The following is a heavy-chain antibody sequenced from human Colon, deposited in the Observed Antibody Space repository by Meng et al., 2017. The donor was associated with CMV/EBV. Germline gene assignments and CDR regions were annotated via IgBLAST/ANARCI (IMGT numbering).Heavy chain of an antibody. D-gene: IGHD4/OR15-4a*01. V-gene: IGHV1-46*02. J-gene: IGHJ4*02. Sequence: SGYTLNNYCLHWVRQAPGQGLEWMGIIDPGADSTTSAQHFQGRVTMTKDTSTSTVYMELSSLTSADTAVYYCARATDYGFNDYYFDSWGQGTLVTVSS. CDR3: ARATDYGFNDYYFDS. CDR2: IDPGADST. CDR1: GYTLNNYC.